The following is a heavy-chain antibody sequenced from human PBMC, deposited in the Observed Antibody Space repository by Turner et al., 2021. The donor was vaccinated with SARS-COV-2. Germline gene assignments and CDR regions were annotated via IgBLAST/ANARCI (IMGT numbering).Heavy chain of an antibody. CDR1: GFTFSTYA. V-gene: IGHV3-30*04. CDR2: ISYDGSNE. CDR3: ARSRGGSYVGGFDY. J-gene: IGHJ4*02. D-gene: IGHD1-26*01. Sequence: QVQLVESGGGVVQHGRYLRLSCAASGFTFSTYAMHWVRQAPGKGLEWVAVISYDGSNEYSADSVKGRFTISRDNSKNTLYLQMISLRAEDTAVYYCARSRGGSYVGGFDYWGQGTLVIVSS.